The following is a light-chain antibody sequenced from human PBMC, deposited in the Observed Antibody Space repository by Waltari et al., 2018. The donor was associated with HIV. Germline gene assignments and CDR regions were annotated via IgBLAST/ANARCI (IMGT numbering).Light chain of an antibody. CDR1: SSDVGSYNL. CDR2: EVT. CDR3: CSYAGSSTSV. V-gene: IGLV2-23*02. Sequence: QSALTQPASVSGSPGQSITISCTGTSSDVGSYNLVSWYQQHPGKAPKLMIYEVTKRPSGVSNLFSGAKSCNTAALTISGRQAEDEADYYCCSYAGSSTSVFGGGTKLTVL. J-gene: IGLJ2*01.